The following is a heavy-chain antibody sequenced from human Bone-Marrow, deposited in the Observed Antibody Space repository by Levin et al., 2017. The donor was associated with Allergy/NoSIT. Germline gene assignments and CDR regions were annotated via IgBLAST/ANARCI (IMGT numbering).Heavy chain of an antibody. CDR2: ISYDGSNK. V-gene: IGHV3-30*18. CDR1: GFTFSSYG. D-gene: IGHD3-22*01. Sequence: GGSLRLSCAASGFTFSSYGMHWVRQAPGKGLEWVAVISYDGSNKYYADSVKGRFTISRDNSKNTLYLQMNSLRAEDTAVYYCAKGAMGSGYRSYWYFDLWGRGTLVTVSS. CDR3: AKGAMGSGYRSYWYFDL. J-gene: IGHJ2*01.